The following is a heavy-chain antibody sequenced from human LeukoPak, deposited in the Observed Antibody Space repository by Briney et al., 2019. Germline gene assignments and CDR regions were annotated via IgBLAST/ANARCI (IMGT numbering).Heavy chain of an antibody. J-gene: IGHJ4*02. V-gene: IGHV4-30-4*08. CDR1: GGSISSGDYY. D-gene: IGHD7-27*01. Sequence: PSQTLSLTCTVSGGSISSGDYYWSWIRQPPGKGLEWIGYIYYSGSTYYNPSLKSRVTISVDTSKNQFSLKLSSVTAADTAVYYCARDDSWSPLLTGDGGGVGYWGQGTLVTVSS. CDR3: ARDDSWSPLLTGDGGGVGY. CDR2: IYYSGST.